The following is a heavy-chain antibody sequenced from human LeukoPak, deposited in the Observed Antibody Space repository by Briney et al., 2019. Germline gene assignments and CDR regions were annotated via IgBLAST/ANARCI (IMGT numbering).Heavy chain of an antibody. Sequence: GGSLRLSCAASGFTFSNAWMSWVRQAPGKGLEWVGRIKSKTDGGTTDYAAPVKGRFTISRDDSRNTLYLQMSSLKTEDTAVYYCTTEGYYDILTGYYFDYWGQGTLVTVSS. J-gene: IGHJ4*02. CDR3: TTEGYYDILTGYYFDY. D-gene: IGHD3-9*01. V-gene: IGHV3-15*01. CDR2: IKSKTDGGTT. CDR1: GFTFSNAW.